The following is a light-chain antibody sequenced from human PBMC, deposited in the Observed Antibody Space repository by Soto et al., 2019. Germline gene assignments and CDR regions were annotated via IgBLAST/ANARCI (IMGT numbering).Light chain of an antibody. Sequence: EIVMTQSPVTLSVSPGERATLSCRASQSVTSNLAWYQQKPGQAPRLLIYGAYTRATGIPARFSGSGSGTECTLTISNLQSEDVAMYYCQQFNDWPRTVGQGTKVEIK. CDR3: QQFNDWPRT. CDR1: QSVTSN. CDR2: GAY. V-gene: IGKV3-15*01. J-gene: IGKJ1*01.